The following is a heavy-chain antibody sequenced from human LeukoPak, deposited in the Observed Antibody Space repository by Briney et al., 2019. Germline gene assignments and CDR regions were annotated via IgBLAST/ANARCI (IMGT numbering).Heavy chain of an antibody. V-gene: IGHV3-48*01. J-gene: IGHJ4*02. CDR1: GFTFSSYS. Sequence: PGGSLRLSCAASGFTFSSYSMNWVRQAPGKGLEWVSYISSSSSTIYYADSVKGRFTISRDNAKNSLYLQMNSLRAEDTAVYYCAREGEQGKGYCSSTSCWTPDYWGQGTLVTVSS. CDR2: ISSSSSTI. D-gene: IGHD2-2*01. CDR3: AREGEQGKGYCSSTSCWTPDY.